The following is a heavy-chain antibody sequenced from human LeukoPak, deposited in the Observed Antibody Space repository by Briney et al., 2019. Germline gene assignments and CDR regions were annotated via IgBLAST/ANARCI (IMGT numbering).Heavy chain of an antibody. Sequence: SETLSLTCTVSGDSISSTNFYWGWIRQPPGKGLEWIGSIYNTGSTYYNPSLKSRVTISVDTSKNQFSLKLSSVTAADTAVYYCARRLDSSTSGAFDYWGQGTLVTVSS. CDR1: GDSISSTNFY. D-gene: IGHD6-6*01. V-gene: IGHV4-39*01. CDR3: ARRLDSSTSGAFDY. CDR2: IYNTGST. J-gene: IGHJ4*02.